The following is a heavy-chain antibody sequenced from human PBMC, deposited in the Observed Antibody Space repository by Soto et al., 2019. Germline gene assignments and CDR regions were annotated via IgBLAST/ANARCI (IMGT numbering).Heavy chain of an antibody. CDR1: GGSISSGGYY. J-gene: IGHJ6*02. CDR2: IYYSGST. V-gene: IGHV4-31*03. CDR3: AREAAYCISTSCPENYYYYGMDV. Sequence: SETLSLTCTVSGGSISSGGYYWSWIRQHPGKGLEWIGYIYYSGSTYYNPSLKSRVTISVDTSKNQFSLKLSSVTAADTAVYYCAREAAYCISTSCPENYYYYGMDVWGQGTTVTVSS. D-gene: IGHD2-2*01.